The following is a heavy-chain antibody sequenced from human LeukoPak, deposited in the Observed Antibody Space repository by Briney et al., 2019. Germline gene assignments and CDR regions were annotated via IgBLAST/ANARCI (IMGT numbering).Heavy chain of an antibody. CDR3: AKAGEGEYSSSWYGDY. D-gene: IGHD6-13*01. CDR1: GFTFSSYG. Sequence: GGSLRLSCAASGFTFSSYGIHWVRQAPGKGLEWVAVISYDGSNKYYADSVKGRFTISRDNSKNTLYLQMNSLRAEDTAVYYCAKAGEGEYSSSWYGDYWGQGTLVTVSS. J-gene: IGHJ4*02. V-gene: IGHV3-30*18. CDR2: ISYDGSNK.